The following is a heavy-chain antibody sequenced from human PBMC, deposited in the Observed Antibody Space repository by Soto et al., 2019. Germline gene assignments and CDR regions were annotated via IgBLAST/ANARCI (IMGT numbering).Heavy chain of an antibody. D-gene: IGHD2-2*01. CDR3: ARSIVVVPAASYNWFDP. Sequence: SETLSLTCAVYGGSFSGYYWSWIRQPPGKGLEWIGEINHSGSTNYNPSLKSRVTISVDTSKNQFSLKLSSVTAADTAVYYCARSIVVVPAASYNWFDPWGQGALVTVSS. J-gene: IGHJ5*02. CDR2: INHSGST. V-gene: IGHV4-34*01. CDR1: GGSFSGYY.